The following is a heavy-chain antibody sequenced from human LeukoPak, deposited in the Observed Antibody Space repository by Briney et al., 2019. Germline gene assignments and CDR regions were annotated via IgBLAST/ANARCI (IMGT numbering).Heavy chain of an antibody. CDR1: GFSFSSYW. CDR2: IKSDGSNT. CDR3: ARQQWLDGAYYFDY. V-gene: IGHV3-74*01. D-gene: IGHD6-19*01. Sequence: PGGSLRLSCAASGFSFSSYWMHWVRQAPGKGLVWVSRIKSDGSNTSYADSVKGRFTISRDNAKNTLYLQMNSLRAEDTAVYYCARQQWLDGAYYFDYWGEGTLVTVSS. J-gene: IGHJ4*02.